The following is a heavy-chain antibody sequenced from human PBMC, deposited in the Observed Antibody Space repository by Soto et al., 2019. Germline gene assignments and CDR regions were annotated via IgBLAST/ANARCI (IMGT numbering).Heavy chain of an antibody. CDR2: INAGNGNT. J-gene: IGHJ3*02. D-gene: IGHD3-9*01. Sequence: ASVKVSCKASGYTFTSYAMHWVRQAPGQRLEWMGWINAGNGNTKYSQKFQGRVTITRDTSASTAYMELSSLRSEDTAVYYCARAYDILTGYYSSFGAFDIWGQGTMVTVSS. CDR1: GYTFTSYA. CDR3: ARAYDILTGYYSSFGAFDI. V-gene: IGHV1-3*01.